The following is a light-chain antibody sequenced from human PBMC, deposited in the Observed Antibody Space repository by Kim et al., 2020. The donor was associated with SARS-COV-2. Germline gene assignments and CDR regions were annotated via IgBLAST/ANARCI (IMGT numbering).Light chain of an antibody. V-gene: IGLV1-44*01. CDR1: VSNIGSNT. CDR2: SNN. CDR3: AAWDDRMNGYV. J-gene: IGLJ1*01. Sequence: GQRVTISCSGSVSNIGSNTITWYHQLPGTAPKLLIYSNNQRPSGVPDRFSGSKSGTSASLAISGLQSEDEADYYCAAWDDRMNGYVFGTGTKVTVL.